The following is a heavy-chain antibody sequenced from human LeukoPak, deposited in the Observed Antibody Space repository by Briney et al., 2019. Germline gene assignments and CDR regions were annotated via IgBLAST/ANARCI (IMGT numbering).Heavy chain of an antibody. CDR3: ARDSSGWYRWFDP. Sequence: SETLSLTCTVSGGSISSGSYYWSWIRQPAGKGLEWIGYIYYSGSTNYNPSLKSRVTISVDTSKNQFSLKLSSVTAADTAVYYCARDSSGWYRWFDPWGQGTLVTVSS. V-gene: IGHV4-61*10. CDR2: IYYSGST. CDR1: GGSISSGSYY. D-gene: IGHD6-19*01. J-gene: IGHJ5*02.